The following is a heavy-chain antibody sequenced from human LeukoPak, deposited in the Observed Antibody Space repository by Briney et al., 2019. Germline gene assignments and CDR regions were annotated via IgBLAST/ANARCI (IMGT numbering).Heavy chain of an antibody. Sequence: QPGGSLRLSCAASGFTFSSYSMNWVRQAPGKGLEWVSYISSSSSTIYYADSVKGRFTISRDNAKNSLYLQMNSLRAEDTAVYYCARDMVLMVYANDAFDIWGQRTMVTVSS. CDR2: ISSSSSTI. CDR3: ARDMVLMVYANDAFDI. D-gene: IGHD2-8*01. CDR1: GFTFSSYS. V-gene: IGHV3-48*01. J-gene: IGHJ3*02.